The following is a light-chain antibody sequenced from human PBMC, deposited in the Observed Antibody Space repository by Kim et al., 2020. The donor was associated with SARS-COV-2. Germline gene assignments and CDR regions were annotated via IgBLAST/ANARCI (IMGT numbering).Light chain of an antibody. CDR2: GAS. J-gene: IGKJ2*01. CDR1: QSVSSSY. CDR3: QQHGSSPYT. V-gene: IGKV3-20*01. Sequence: LAPGERAPLSCRASQSVSSSYLAWYQQKPGQAPRLLIYGASSRATGIPDRFSGSGSGTDFTLTISRLEPEDFAVYYCQQHGSSPYTFGQGTKLEI.